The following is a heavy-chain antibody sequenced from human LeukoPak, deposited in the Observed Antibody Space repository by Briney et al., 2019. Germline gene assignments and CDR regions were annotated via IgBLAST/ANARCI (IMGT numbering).Heavy chain of an antibody. Sequence: ASVKVSCKASGGTFSSYAISWVRQAPGQGLEWMGGIIPIFGTANYAQKFQGRVTITADESTSTAYMELSSLRSEDTAVYYCAREEPYGGNYFDYWGQGTLVTVSS. CDR1: GGTFSSYA. CDR2: IIPIFGTA. V-gene: IGHV1-69*13. J-gene: IGHJ4*02. CDR3: AREEPYGGNYFDY. D-gene: IGHD4-23*01.